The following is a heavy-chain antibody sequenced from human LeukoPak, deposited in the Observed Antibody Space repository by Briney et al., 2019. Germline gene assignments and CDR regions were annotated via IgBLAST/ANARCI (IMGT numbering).Heavy chain of an antibody. CDR2: ISSSSSYI. Sequence: GGSLRLSCAASGFTFSSYSMNWVRQAPGKGLGWVSSISSSSSYIYYADSVKGRFTISRDNAKNSLYLQMNSLRAEDTAVYYCARELGRWLQSEEVGYFDYWGQGTLVTVSS. D-gene: IGHD5-24*01. J-gene: IGHJ4*02. CDR3: ARELGRWLQSEEVGYFDY. V-gene: IGHV3-21*01. CDR1: GFTFSSYS.